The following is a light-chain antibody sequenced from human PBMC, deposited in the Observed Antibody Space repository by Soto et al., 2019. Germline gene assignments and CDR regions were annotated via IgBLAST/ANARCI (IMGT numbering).Light chain of an antibody. J-gene: IGLJ3*02. V-gene: IGLV1-44*01. CDR3: AAWDDTLNGQWV. CDR2: TNN. Sequence: QSVLTQPPSASGTPGQRVTISCSGSSSNIGSNTVNWYQQLPGTAPKLLIYTNNQRPSGVPDRFSGSKSGTSASLAISGLQSEDEAHYYCAAWDDTLNGQWVFGGGTKVTVL. CDR1: SSNIGSNT.